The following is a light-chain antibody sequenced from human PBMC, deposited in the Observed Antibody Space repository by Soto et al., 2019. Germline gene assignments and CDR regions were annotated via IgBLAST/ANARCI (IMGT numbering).Light chain of an antibody. CDR3: QSYDSSLSSWV. CDR1: SSNIGAGYG. J-gene: IGLJ3*02. V-gene: IGLV1-40*01. Sequence: QSVLTQPPSASGAPGQRVTISCTGSSSNIGAGYGVHWYQQVPGTAPKLLISGNSDRPSGVPDRFSGSKSGTSASLAITGLQAEVEADYYCQSYDSSLSSWVFGGGTKLTVL. CDR2: GNS.